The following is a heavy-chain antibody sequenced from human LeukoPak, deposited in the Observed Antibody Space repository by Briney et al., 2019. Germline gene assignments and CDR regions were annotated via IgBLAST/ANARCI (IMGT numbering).Heavy chain of an antibody. V-gene: IGHV3-66*01. CDR3: ARESLLGGIDY. CDR1: RFTVSSNY. Sequence: GGSLRLSCAASRFTVSSNYMSWVRQAPGKGLEWVSFIYSSGSTYYADSVRGRFTISRDNSNNTLYLQLNSLRVEDTAVYYCARESLLGGIDYWGQGTLVTVSS. D-gene: IGHD3-16*01. J-gene: IGHJ4*02. CDR2: IYSSGST.